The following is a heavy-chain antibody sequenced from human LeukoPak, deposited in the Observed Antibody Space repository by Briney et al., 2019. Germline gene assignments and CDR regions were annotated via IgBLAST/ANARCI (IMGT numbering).Heavy chain of an antibody. D-gene: IGHD3-10*01. CDR3: ARNPTYYYGSGSYYYNWFDP. V-gene: IGHV1-18*01. CDR2: ISTYNGNT. CDR1: GYTFSSYG. J-gene: IGHJ5*02. Sequence: ASVKVSCKGSGYTFSSYGISWVRQAPGQGLEWMGWISTYNGNTNYAQKLQGRVTMTTDTSTSTAYMELSSLRSEDTAVYYCARNPTYYYGSGSYYYNWFDPWGQGTLVTVSS.